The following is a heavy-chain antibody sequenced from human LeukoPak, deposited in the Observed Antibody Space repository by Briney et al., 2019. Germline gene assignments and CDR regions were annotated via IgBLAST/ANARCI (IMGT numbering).Heavy chain of an antibody. Sequence: GASVKVSCKASGYTFTDYYVHWVRQAPGQGLEWMGWINPNSGGTNYAQKFQGRVTMTRDTSISTAYMELSRLRSDGTDVYYCAREGPIVGATHLVDYWGQGTLVTVSS. CDR1: GYTFTDYY. CDR3: AREGPIVGATHLVDY. D-gene: IGHD1-26*01. J-gene: IGHJ4*02. V-gene: IGHV1-2*02. CDR2: INPNSGGT.